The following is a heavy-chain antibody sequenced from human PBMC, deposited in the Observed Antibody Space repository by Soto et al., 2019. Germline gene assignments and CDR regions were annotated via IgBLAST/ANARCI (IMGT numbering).Heavy chain of an antibody. CDR2: IWYDGSNK. V-gene: IGHV3-33*01. CDR3: ARGGAISGALDY. D-gene: IGHD3-3*01. CDR1: GFTFSSYG. Sequence: QVQLVESGGGVVQPGRSLRLSCAASGFTFSSYGMHWVRQAPGKGLEWVAVIWYDGSNKYYADSVKGRFTISRDNSKNTLYLQMNSLRAEDTAVYYCARGGAISGALDYWGQGTLVTVSS. J-gene: IGHJ4*02.